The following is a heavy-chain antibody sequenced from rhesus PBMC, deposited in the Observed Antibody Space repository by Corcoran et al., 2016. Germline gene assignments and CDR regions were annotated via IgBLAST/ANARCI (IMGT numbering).Heavy chain of an antibody. CDR3: TRGDYKFWTGYSDYFDF. V-gene: IGHV3S16*01. CDR2: ISRASTDI. Sequence: EVQLVESGGGLVPPGGSLRLSCAASGFTFSDYYMTWVRQAPGKGLEWVSSISRASTDIYYTDSVKGRFTVSRDKAKNSLSLQMNSRKTEETAVYYCTRGDYKFWTGYSDYFDFWGQGVLVTVSA. CDR1: GFTFSDYY. J-gene: IGHJ4*01. D-gene: IGHD3-3*01.